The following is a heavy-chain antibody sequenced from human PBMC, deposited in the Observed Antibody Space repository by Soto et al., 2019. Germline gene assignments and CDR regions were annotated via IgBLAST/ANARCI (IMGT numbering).Heavy chain of an antibody. V-gene: IGHV3-23*01. Sequence: EVQLLESGGGLVQPGGSLRLSCAASGFTFSSYAMSWVRQAPGKGLEWVSAISGSGGSTYYADSVTGRFTISRDNSQNTLYLQMNSLRAEDTAVYYCAKDGEERWLNYYYFMDVWGQGTTVNVSS. CDR1: GFTFSSYA. D-gene: IGHD2-21*01. J-gene: IGHJ6*02. CDR2: ISGSGGST. CDR3: AKDGEERWLNYYYFMDV.